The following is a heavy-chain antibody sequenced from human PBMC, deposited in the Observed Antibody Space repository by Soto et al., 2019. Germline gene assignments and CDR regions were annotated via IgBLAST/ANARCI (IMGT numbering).Heavy chain of an antibody. D-gene: IGHD2-15*01. V-gene: IGHV5-51*01. CDR3: ARWEIDIVVPSGGGAFDI. CDR1: GSSFTSYW. Sequence: GESLKISCKGSGSSFTSYWIGWVRQMPGKGLEWMGIIYPGDSDTRYSPSFQGQVTISADKSISTAYLQWSSLKASDTAMYYCARWEIDIVVPSGGGAFDIWGQGTMVTVSS. J-gene: IGHJ3*02. CDR2: IYPGDSDT.